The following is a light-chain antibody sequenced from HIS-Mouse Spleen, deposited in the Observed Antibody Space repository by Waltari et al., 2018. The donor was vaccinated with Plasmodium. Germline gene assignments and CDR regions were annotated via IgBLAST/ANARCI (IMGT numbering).Light chain of an antibody. CDR2: KDS. Sequence: SYELTQPPSVSVSPGQTARSPCSGDALQKQYAYWYQQKPGQAPVLVIYKDSERPSGIPERFSGSSSGTTVTLTISGVQAEDEADYYCQSADSSGTYVFGTGTKVTVL. CDR3: QSADSSGTYV. J-gene: IGLJ1*01. V-gene: IGLV3-25*03. CDR1: ALQKQY.